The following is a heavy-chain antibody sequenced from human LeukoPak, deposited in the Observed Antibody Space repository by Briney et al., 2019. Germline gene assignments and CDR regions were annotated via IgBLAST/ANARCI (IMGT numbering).Heavy chain of an antibody. V-gene: IGHV4-34*01. Sequence: PSETLSLTYAVYGGSFSGYYWSWIRQPPGKGLEWIGEINHSGSTNYNPSLKSQVTISVDTSKNQFSLKLSSVTAADTAVYYCARHPPYCSSTSCYSHWFDPWGQGTLVTVSS. J-gene: IGHJ5*02. CDR1: GGSFSGYY. CDR2: INHSGST. D-gene: IGHD2-2*01. CDR3: ARHPPYCSSTSCYSHWFDP.